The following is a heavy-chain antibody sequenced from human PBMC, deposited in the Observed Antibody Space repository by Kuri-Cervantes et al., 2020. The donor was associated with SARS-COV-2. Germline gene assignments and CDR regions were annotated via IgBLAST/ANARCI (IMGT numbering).Heavy chain of an antibody. Sequence: SETLSLTCTVSGSSVSSGSYYWSWIRQPPGKGLEWIGYIYYNGSTNYNPSLKSRVTISVDTSKNQFSLKLSSVTAADTAVYYCARIDYHTSGYYYYYYYMDVWGKGTAVTVSS. CDR1: GSSVSSGSYY. J-gene: IGHJ6*03. CDR2: IYYNGST. V-gene: IGHV4-61*01. CDR3: ARIDYHTSGYYYYYYYMDV. D-gene: IGHD3-22*01.